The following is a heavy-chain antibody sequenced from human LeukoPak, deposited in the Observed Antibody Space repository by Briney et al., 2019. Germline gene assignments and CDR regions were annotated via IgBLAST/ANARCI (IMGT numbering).Heavy chain of an antibody. CDR2: IYYSGST. V-gene: IGHV4-31*03. CDR3: ARAKNEVGATDFDY. J-gene: IGHJ4*02. Sequence: PSQTLSLTCTVSGGSISSGGYYWSWIRQHPGKGLEWIGYIYYSGSTYYNPSLKSRVTISVDTSKSQFSLKLSSVTAADTAVYYCARAKNEVGATDFDYWGQGTLVTVSS. D-gene: IGHD1-26*01. CDR1: GGSISSGGYY.